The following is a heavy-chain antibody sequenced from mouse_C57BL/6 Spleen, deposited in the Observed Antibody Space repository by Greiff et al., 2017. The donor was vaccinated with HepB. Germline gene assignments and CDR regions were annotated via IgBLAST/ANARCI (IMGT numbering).Heavy chain of an antibody. CDR3: ARAAHFAY. CDR2: IDPSDSYT. V-gene: IGHV1-59*01. J-gene: IGHJ3*01. CDR1: GYTFTSYW. D-gene: IGHD1-2*01. Sequence: QVQLQQSGAELVRPGTSVKLSCKASGYTFTSYWMHWVKQRPGQGLEWIGVIDPSDSYTNYNQKFKGKATLTVDTSSSTAYMQLSSLTSEDSAVYYCARAAHFAYWGQGTLVTVSA.